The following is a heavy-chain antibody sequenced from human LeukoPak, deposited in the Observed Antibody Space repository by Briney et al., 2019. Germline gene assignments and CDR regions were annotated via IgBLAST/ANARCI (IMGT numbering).Heavy chain of an antibody. V-gene: IGHV4-34*01. CDR1: GGSFSGYY. J-gene: IGHJ4*02. Sequence: SETLSLTCAVYGGSFSGYYWSWIRQPPGKGLERIGEINHSGSTNYNPSLKSRVTISVDTSKNQFSLKLSSVTAADTAVYYCARVIAGVIDYWGQGTLVTVSS. D-gene: IGHD7-27*01. CDR3: ARVIAGVIDY. CDR2: INHSGST.